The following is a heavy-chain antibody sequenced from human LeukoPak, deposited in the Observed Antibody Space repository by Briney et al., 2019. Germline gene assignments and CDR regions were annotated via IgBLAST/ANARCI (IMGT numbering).Heavy chain of an antibody. CDR2: IRYDGSNK. CDR1: GFTFSSYG. D-gene: IGHD5-24*01. Sequence: PGGSLRLSCAASGFTFSSYGIHWVRQAPGKGLEWVAFIRYDGSNKYYADSVKGRFTISRDNSKNTLYLQMNSLRAEDTAVYYCAKDLQMATITPFDYWGQGTLVTVSS. CDR3: AKDLQMATITPFDY. V-gene: IGHV3-30*02. J-gene: IGHJ4*02.